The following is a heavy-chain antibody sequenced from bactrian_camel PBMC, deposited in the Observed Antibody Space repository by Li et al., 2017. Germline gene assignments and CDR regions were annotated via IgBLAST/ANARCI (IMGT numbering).Heavy chain of an antibody. CDR2: IDTDGST. CDR1: GYTYNRYC. CDR3: AADRRVVICGWPWRSDYAY. J-gene: IGHJ4*01. V-gene: IGHV3S1*01. Sequence: VQLVESGGGSVQAGGSLRLSCVASGYTYNRYCMGWFRLAPGKEREGVAIIDTDGSTFYADSVAGRFTMSRDNAKNMLYLQMNNLKSEDTALYYCAADRRVVICGWPWRSDYAYYGQGTQVTVS. D-gene: IGHD5*01.